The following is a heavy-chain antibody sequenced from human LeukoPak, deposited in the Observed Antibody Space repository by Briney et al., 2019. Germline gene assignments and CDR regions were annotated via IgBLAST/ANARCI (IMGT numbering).Heavy chain of an antibody. D-gene: IGHD2-21*02. CDR1: GFTFSSYA. CDR3: AKVSVGVTEPYFDY. V-gene: IGHV3-23*01. CDR2: ISGSGGST. J-gene: IGHJ4*02. Sequence: SGGPLRLSCAASGFTFSSYAMSWVRQAPGKGLEGVSAISGSGGSTYYADSVKGRFTISRDNSKNTLYLQMNSLRAEDTAVYYCAKVSVGVTEPYFDYWGQGTLVTVSS.